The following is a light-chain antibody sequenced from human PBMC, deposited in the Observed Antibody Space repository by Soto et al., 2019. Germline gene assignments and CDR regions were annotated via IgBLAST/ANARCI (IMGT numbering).Light chain of an antibody. CDR3: QQYGSYPGA. Sequence: DSKLTLTRSTLASPLLRRLSIXIRASQTISDSLAWYQQKPGQTPKLLIYETSTLTTGVPSRFSGSGSGTDFTLTISSLEPDDFATYYCQQYGSYPGAFGQGTKVDIK. V-gene: IGKV1-5*03. CDR2: ETS. CDR1: QTISDS. J-gene: IGKJ1*01.